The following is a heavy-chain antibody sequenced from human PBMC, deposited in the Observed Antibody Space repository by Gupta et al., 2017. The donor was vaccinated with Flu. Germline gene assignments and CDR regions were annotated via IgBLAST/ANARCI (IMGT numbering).Heavy chain of an antibody. CDR3: ARDARTYNYNYGYFYDMDV. D-gene: IGHD5-18*01. J-gene: IGHJ6*04. V-gene: IGHV3-7*01. CDR2: IKQDRSEL. Sequence: EVQLVESGRRLVQLWVSLRLTCMVSGSTLKEYWMYWGAQAQGKGFEWVANIKQDRSELHYMASVEGRFAISRDNAQNVRYRHMSSLRADNTAVYYCARDARTYNYNYGYFYDMDVWGKGTTVTVSS. CDR1: GSTLKEYW.